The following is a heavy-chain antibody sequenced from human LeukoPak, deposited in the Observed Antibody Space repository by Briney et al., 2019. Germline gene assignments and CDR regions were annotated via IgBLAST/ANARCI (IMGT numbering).Heavy chain of an antibody. CDR1: GGSFSGYY. D-gene: IGHD1/OR15-1a*01. Sequence: SETLSLTCVVYGGSFSGYYWSWIRQPPGKGLEWIGYIYYSGSTNYNPSLKSRVTISVDTSKNQFSLKLSSVTAADTAVYYCASSAGGLLWNNYYYYGMDGWGQGTAVTVSS. CDR3: ASSAGGLLWNNYYYYGMDG. CDR2: IYYSGST. V-gene: IGHV4-59*08. J-gene: IGHJ6*02.